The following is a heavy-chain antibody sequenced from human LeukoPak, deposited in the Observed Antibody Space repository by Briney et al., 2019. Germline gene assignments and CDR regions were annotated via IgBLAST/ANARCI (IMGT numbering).Heavy chain of an antibody. CDR2: IYHSGST. V-gene: IGHV4-30-2*01. D-gene: IGHD3-22*01. CDR3: AREVDSRKGYYFDY. Sequence: SSETLSLTCAVSGGSISSGGYSWSWIRQPPGKGLEWIGYIYHSGSTYYNPSLKSRVTVSVDRSKNQFSLKLSSVTAADTAVYYCAREVDSRKGYYFDYWGQGTLVTVSS. J-gene: IGHJ4*02. CDR1: GGSISSGGYS.